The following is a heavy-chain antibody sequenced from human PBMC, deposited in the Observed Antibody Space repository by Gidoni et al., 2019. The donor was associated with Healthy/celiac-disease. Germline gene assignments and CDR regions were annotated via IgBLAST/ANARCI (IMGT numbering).Heavy chain of an antibody. CDR3: AREWESGGWYGASGLDV. V-gene: IGHV1-18*01. CDR1: GYTFLSSG. CDR2: ISAYNGNT. D-gene: IGHD6-19*01. J-gene: IGHJ6*02. Sequence: QVQLLQAGAVVKMPGASMNVPCKSSGYTFLSSGISWVRQAPGQGLEWLGWISAYNGNTNYAQKLQGRVTMTTDTSTSTAYMELRSLRSDDTAVYYCAREWESGGWYGASGLDVWGQGTTVTVSS.